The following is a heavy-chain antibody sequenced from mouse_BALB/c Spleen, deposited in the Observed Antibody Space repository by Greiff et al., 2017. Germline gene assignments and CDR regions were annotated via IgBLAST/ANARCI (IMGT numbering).Heavy chain of an antibody. CDR2: IWAGGST. V-gene: IGHV2-9*02. Sequence: VQVVESGPGLVAPSQSLSITCTVSGFSLTSYGVHWVRQPPGKGLEWLGVIWAGGSTNYNSALMSRLSISKDNSKSQVFLKMNSLQTDDTAMYYCARGYDYSWFAYWGQGTLVTVSA. CDR1: GFSLTSYG. D-gene: IGHD2-4*01. J-gene: IGHJ3*01. CDR3: ARGYDYSWFAY.